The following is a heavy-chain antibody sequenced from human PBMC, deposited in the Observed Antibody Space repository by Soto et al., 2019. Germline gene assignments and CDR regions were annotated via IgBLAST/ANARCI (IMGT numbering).Heavy chain of an antibody. D-gene: IGHD1-1*01. V-gene: IGHV1-18*01. CDR3: ARGRYGDY. J-gene: IGHJ4*02. CDR1: GYTFTSDG. CDR2: NSAHNGNT. Sequence: QVHLVQSGAEVKKPGASVKVSCKASGYTFTSDGITWVRQAPGQGLEWMGWNSAHNGNTDYAQKLQGRVIVTRDTSTSTASMELRSLISDDTAVYYCARGRYGDYWGQGALVTVSS.